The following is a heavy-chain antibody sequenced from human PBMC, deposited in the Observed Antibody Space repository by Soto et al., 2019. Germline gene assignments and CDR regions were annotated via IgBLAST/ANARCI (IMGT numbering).Heavy chain of an antibody. Sequence: PSQTLSRTCIVSGVSVTSYTWSWLRQPANKGLEWIGRVFSSVSATYNPSRKSRGSISMDTAENRITLKLDSVTAADAGVYFCARDGMSTGDTWGPGTLVTVSS. V-gene: IGHV4-4*07. CDR1: GVSVTSYT. CDR3: ARDGMSTGDT. D-gene: IGHD2-21*02. CDR2: VFSSVSA. J-gene: IGHJ4*02.